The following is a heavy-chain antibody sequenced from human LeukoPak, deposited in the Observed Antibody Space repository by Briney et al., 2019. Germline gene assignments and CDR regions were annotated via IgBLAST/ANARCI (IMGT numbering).Heavy chain of an antibody. CDR3: AKRDGYNYGY. V-gene: IGHV3-21*04. CDR1: GFTFSKYS. D-gene: IGHD5-24*01. Sequence: GGSLRLSCVASGFTFSKYSMNWVRQAPGKGLEWVSSITGSSNYIKHADSVKGRFTISRDNSKNTLYLQMNSLRAEDTAVYYCAKRDGYNYGYWGQGTLVTVSS. CDR2: ITGSSNYI. J-gene: IGHJ4*02.